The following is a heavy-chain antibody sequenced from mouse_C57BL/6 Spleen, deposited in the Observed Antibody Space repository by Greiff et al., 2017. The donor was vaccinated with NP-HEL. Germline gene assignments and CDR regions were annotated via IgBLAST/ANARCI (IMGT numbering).Heavy chain of an antibody. CDR1: GYTFTSYW. CDR2: IDPSDSET. J-gene: IGHJ4*01. CDR3: ARHSGPYYGNFYYYAMDY. Sequence: QVQLQQSGAELVRPGSSVKLSCKASGYTFTSYWMHWVKQRPIQGLEWIGNIDPSDSETHYNQKFKDKATLTVDKSSSTAYMQLSSLTSEDSAVYYCARHSGPYYGNFYYYAMDYWGQGTSVTVSS. D-gene: IGHD2-10*01. V-gene: IGHV1-52*01.